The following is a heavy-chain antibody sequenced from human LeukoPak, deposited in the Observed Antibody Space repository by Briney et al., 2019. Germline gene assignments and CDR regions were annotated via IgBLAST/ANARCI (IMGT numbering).Heavy chain of an antibody. D-gene: IGHD3-10*01. J-gene: IGHJ4*02. CDR2: IYYSGST. Sequence: SETLSLTCTVSGGSISSSSYYWGWIRQPPGKGLEWIGSIYYSGSTYYNPSLKSRVTISVDTSKNQFSLKLGSVTAADTALYSRARGVVRGVKKLEVWGQGTLLTVSS. V-gene: IGHV4-39*01. CDR1: GGSISSSSYY. CDR3: ARGVVRGVKKLEV.